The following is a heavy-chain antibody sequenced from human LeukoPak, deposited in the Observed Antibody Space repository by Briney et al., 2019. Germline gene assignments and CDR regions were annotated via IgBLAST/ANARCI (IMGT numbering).Heavy chain of an antibody. D-gene: IGHD6-13*01. V-gene: IGHV4-59*01. CDR1: GGSISGYY. J-gene: IGHJ4*02. Sequence: SETLSLTRTVSGGSISGYYWSWIRQPPRKGLEWIGNIYYGGSTNYNPSLKSRVTISVDTSKKQFSLKLSSVTAADTAVYFCARDGRGTSSSWSFDYWGQGTLITVSS. CDR2: IYYGGST. CDR3: ARDGRGTSSSWSFDY.